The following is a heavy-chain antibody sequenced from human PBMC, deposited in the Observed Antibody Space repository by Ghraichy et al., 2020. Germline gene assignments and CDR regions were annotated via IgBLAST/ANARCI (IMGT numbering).Heavy chain of an antibody. CDR2: IKNDGSST. V-gene: IGHV3-74*01. CDR1: GFTFSRYS. Sequence: LSLTCAASGFTFSRYSMHWVRQVPGKGLVWVSRIKNDGSSTGYADSVKGRFTISRDDSKNTLSLQMNSLRAEDTAVYYCARGYYYGMDVWGQATTVTVPS. J-gene: IGHJ6*02. CDR3: ARGYYYGMDV.